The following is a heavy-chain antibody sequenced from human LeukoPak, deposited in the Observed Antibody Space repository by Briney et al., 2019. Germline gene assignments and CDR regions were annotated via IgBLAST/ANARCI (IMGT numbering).Heavy chain of an antibody. CDR2: ISYDGSNK. CDR1: GFTFSSYG. Sequence: PGGSLRLSCAASGFTFSSYGMHWVRQAPGKGLEWVAVISYDGSNKYYADSVKGRFTISRDNSKNTLYLQMNSLRAEDTAVYYCARAGGLYYYDSSGYPGAFDIWGQGTMVTVSS. CDR3: ARAGGLYYYDSSGYPGAFDI. D-gene: IGHD3-22*01. V-gene: IGHV3-30*03. J-gene: IGHJ3*02.